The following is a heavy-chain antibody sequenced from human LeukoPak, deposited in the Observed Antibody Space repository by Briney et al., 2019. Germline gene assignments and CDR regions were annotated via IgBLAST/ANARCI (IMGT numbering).Heavy chain of an antibody. Sequence: PSETLSLTCTVSGGSISSSSYYWGWIRQPPGKGLEWIGEINHSGSTNYNPSLKSRVTISVDTSKNQFSLKLSSVTAADTAVYYCALVSSGWYGEYYFDYWGQGTLVTVSS. CDR2: INHSGST. CDR1: GGSISSSSYY. CDR3: ALVSSGWYGEYYFDY. J-gene: IGHJ4*02. V-gene: IGHV4-39*07. D-gene: IGHD6-19*01.